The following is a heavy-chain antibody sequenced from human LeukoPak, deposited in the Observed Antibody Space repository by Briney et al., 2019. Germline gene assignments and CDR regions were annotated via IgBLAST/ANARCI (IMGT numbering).Heavy chain of an antibody. J-gene: IGHJ4*02. CDR2: IVVGSGNT. Sequence: ASVKVSCKASGFTFTSSAVQWVRQARGQRLEWIGWIVVGSGNTNYAQKFQERVTITRDMSTSTAYMELSSLRSEDTAVYYCARDLGYCTNGVCHTRFDCWGQGTLVAVSS. CDR3: ARDLGYCTNGVCHTRFDC. CDR1: GFTFTSSA. V-gene: IGHV1-58*01. D-gene: IGHD2-8*01.